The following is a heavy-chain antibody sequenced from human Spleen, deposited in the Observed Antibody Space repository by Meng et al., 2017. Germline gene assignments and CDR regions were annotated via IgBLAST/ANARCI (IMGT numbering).Heavy chain of an antibody. CDR2: IWYDGSKK. V-gene: IGHV3-33*08. CDR3: ARDRGWSFDY. J-gene: IGHJ4*02. CDR1: GFTFSNHG. Sequence: VQVVESGGGAVQPGRSLRLSCAASGFTFSNHGMHWVRQAPGKGLEWVAVIWYDGSKKYYPDSVKGRFTISRDNSKNTLYLQMNSLRAEDTAVYYCARDRGWSFDYWGQGTLVTVSS. D-gene: IGHD6-19*01.